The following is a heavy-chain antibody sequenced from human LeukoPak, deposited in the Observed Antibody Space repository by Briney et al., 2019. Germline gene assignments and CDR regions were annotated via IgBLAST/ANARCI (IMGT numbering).Heavy chain of an antibody. J-gene: IGHJ6*02. CDR2: ITWNTFRI. CDR1: GFKFEDYA. V-gene: IGHV3-9*01. D-gene: IGHD3-10*01. Sequence: PGGSLRLSCAASGFKFEDYAMHWVRQAPGKGLEWVSSITWNTFRIGYAASVKGRFTISRDNAKNSLYLQMNSLRAEDTALYYCAKDRSVWVADTQYYGMDVWGQGITVTVSS. CDR3: AKDRSVWVADTQYYGMDV.